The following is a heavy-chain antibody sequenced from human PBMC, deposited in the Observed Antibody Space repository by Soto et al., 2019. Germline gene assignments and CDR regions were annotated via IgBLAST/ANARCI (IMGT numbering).Heavy chain of an antibody. Sequence: VASVKVSCKASGYTFTSYGISWVRQAPGQGLEWIGWISAYNGNTNYAQKLKGRVTMTTDTSTSTAYMELRSLRSDDTAVYYCARDYSIAAAGPILYYFDYWGQGTLVTVSS. CDR1: GYTFTSYG. J-gene: IGHJ4*02. CDR3: ARDYSIAAAGPILYYFDY. CDR2: ISAYNGNT. V-gene: IGHV1-18*01. D-gene: IGHD6-13*01.